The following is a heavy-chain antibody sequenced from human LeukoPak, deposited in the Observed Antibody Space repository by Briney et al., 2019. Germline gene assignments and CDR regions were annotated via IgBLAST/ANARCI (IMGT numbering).Heavy chain of an antibody. CDR1: GGSISSGDDY. CDR3: ASRLKSGYSY. CDR2: IYYSGST. J-gene: IGHJ4*02. D-gene: IGHD3-3*01. Sequence: SETLSLTCTVSGGSISSGDDYWSWIRQHPGKGLEWIGYIYYSGSTYYNPSLKSRLTISLDTSKNQFSLKLSSVTAADTAVYYCASRLKSGYSYWGQGTLVAVSS. V-gene: IGHV4-31*03.